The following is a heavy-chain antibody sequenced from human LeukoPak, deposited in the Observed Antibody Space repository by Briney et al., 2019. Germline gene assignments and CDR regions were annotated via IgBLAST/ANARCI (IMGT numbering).Heavy chain of an antibody. D-gene: IGHD2-2*01. CDR3: ARGAWYCSSTSCYSGNNWFDP. V-gene: IGHV1-69*05. J-gene: IGHJ5*02. CDR2: IIPIFGTA. CDR1: GGTFSSYA. Sequence: SVKVSCKASGGTFSSYAIIWVRQAPGQGLEWMGGIIPIFGTANYAQKFQGRVTITTDESTSTAYMELSSLRSEDTAVYYCARGAWYCSSTSCYSGNNWFDPWGQGTLVTVSS.